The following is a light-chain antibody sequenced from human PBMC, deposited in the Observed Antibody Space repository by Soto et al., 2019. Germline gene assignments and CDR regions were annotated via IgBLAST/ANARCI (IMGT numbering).Light chain of an antibody. CDR1: QAILTY. Sequence: DIHLTQSPSSLSAAVGDRVTITCRASQAILTYLNWYQQKPGKAPKLLIYAASSLQSGVPSRFSGSGSGTHFTPTISSLQPEDFATYHCQQSYNPPLTFGGGTKVEI. CDR3: QQSYNPPLT. V-gene: IGKV1-39*01. CDR2: AAS. J-gene: IGKJ4*01.